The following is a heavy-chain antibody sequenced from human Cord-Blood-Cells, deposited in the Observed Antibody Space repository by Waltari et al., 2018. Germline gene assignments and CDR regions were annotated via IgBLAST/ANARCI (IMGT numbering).Heavy chain of an antibody. CDR2: IYYSGST. CDR3: ARRRNWNYFDY. Sequence: QLQLQESGPGLVKPSETLSLTCTVSGGSISSSSSYWGWIRQPPGKGLEGIGSIYYSGSTYYNPSLKSRVTISVDTSKNQFSLKLSSVTAADTAVYYCARRRNWNYFDYWGQGTLVTVSS. V-gene: IGHV4-39*01. CDR1: GGSISSSSSY. D-gene: IGHD1-1*01. J-gene: IGHJ4*02.